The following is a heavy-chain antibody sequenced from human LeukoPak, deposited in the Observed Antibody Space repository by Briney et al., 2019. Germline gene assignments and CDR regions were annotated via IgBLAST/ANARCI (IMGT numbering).Heavy chain of an antibody. Sequence: PWGSLRLSCAASGFTFSSYEMNWVRQAPGKGLEWVSYISSSGSTIYYADSVKGRFTISRDNAKNSLYLQMNSLRAEDTAVYYCARDLLAAAGIYYDYWGQGTLVTVSS. V-gene: IGHV3-48*03. CDR2: ISSSGSTI. J-gene: IGHJ4*02. D-gene: IGHD6-13*01. CDR3: ARDLLAAAGIYYDY. CDR1: GFTFSSYE.